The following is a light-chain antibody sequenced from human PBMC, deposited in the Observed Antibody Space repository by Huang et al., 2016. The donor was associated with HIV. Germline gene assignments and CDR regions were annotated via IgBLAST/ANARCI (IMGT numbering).Light chain of an antibody. CDR2: WAS. Sequence: DIVMTQSPDYLAVSLGERATINFKSSQSGLYSSSNQNFLAWYQQKLGQPPKLLIYWASTRESGVPDRFSGSGSWTDFTLTITSLQAEDVAVYYCQQYYDTPLTFGGGTKVEIK. J-gene: IGKJ4*01. CDR1: QSGLYSSSNQNF. V-gene: IGKV4-1*01. CDR3: QQYYDTPLT.